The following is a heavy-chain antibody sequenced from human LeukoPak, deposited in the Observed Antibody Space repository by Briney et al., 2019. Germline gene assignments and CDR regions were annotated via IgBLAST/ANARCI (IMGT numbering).Heavy chain of an antibody. CDR1: GFTFSSYI. Sequence: PGGSLRLSCSASGFTFSSYIMHWARQAPGKGLEYVSAITSNGDTTYYADSVKGRVTISRDNSKNTLYLLMSSLRAEDTAVYYCVKDDSYYYDSSGRDSWGQGTLVTVSS. V-gene: IGHV3-64D*09. CDR3: VKDDSYYYDSSGRDS. D-gene: IGHD3-22*01. J-gene: IGHJ4*02. CDR2: ITSNGDTT.